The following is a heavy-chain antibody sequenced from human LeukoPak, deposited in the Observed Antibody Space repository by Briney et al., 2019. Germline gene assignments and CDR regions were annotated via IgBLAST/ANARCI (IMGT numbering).Heavy chain of an antibody. V-gene: IGHV4-34*01. CDR2: INHSGST. CDR3: ASLYYYDSSGYYS. Sequence: PSETLSLTCTVSGGSVVSGHYCWGWVRQPPGKGLEWIGEINHSGSTNYNPSLKSRVTISVDTSKNQFSLKLSSVTAADTAVYYCASLYYYDSSGYYSWGQGTLVTVSS. D-gene: IGHD3-22*01. J-gene: IGHJ4*02. CDR1: GGSVVSGHYC.